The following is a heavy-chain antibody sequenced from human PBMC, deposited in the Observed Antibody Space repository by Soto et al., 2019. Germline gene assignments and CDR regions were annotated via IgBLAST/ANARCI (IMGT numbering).Heavy chain of an antibody. CDR3: AKASSGYYDTFDH. CDR2: ISGSGSGT. Sequence: PXGSLSLSSPASCFTFSSCSIDWIRQAPGKGLEWVSGISGSGSGTYYAESVKGRFTISRDNSKNKLYLQMNSLRAEDTAVYYCAKASSGYYDTFDHWGQGTLVTVSS. J-gene: IGHJ4*02. CDR1: CFTFSSCS. V-gene: IGHV3-23*01. D-gene: IGHD3-22*01.